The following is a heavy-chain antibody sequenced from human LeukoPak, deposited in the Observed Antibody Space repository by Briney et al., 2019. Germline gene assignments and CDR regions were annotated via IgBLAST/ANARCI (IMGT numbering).Heavy chain of an antibody. CDR2: MNPESGNT. D-gene: IGHD1-1*01. Sequence: ASVKVSCKASVYTFTSQHINWVRQATGQGFEWMGWMNPESGNTDYAQKFLGRVTMTRDTSINTAYMEPSSLRSEDTAVYYCARGRPTNLNGIYWGQGTLVTVSS. CDR1: VYTFTSQH. J-gene: IGHJ4*02. V-gene: IGHV1-8*01. CDR3: ARGRPTNLNGIY.